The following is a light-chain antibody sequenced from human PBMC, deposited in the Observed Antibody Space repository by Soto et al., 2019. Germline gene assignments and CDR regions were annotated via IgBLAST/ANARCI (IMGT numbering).Light chain of an antibody. CDR2: DAS. J-gene: IGKJ4*01. Sequence: EIVLTQSPATLSLSPGERATLSCRASQSVSSYLAWYQQKPGQAPRLLIYDASNRATGIPARFSGSGSGTEFTVTISSLEPEDFAVYYCQLRSKGLTFGGGTKVEIK. CDR3: QLRSKGLT. V-gene: IGKV3-11*01. CDR1: QSVSSY.